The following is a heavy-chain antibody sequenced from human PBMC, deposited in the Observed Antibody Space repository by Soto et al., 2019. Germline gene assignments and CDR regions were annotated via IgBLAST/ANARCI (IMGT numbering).Heavy chain of an antibody. J-gene: IGHJ4*02. CDR3: ARRYGGNFDY. Sequence: SETLSLTCTVSGDSISSGDYYWSWIRQPPGKGLEWIGCIYYSGNTYYNPSLKRRFSISVDTSKNQFSLQLSSVTVADTAVYYCARRYGGNFDYWGQGTLVTVSS. D-gene: IGHD1-26*01. V-gene: IGHV4-30-4*01. CDR1: GDSISSGDYY. CDR2: IYYSGNT.